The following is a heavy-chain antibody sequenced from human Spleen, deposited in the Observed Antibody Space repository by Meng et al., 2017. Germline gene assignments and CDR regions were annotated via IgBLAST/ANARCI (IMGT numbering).Heavy chain of an antibody. CDR2: IRSKTGSYAT. Sequence: GESLKISCVVSGFIFSDSDVHWVRQASGRGLEWVGRIRSKTGSYATAFAASVKGRCTISRDDSENTAYLYLSSLKTEDTAVYYCTVYSRGHIWGQGTRVTVSS. V-gene: IGHV3-73*01. CDR1: GFIFSDSD. CDR3: TVYSRGHI. D-gene: IGHD2-15*01. J-gene: IGHJ3*02.